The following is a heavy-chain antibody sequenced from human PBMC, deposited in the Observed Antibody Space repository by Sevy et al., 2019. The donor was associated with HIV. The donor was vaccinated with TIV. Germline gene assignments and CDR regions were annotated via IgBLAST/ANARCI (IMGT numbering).Heavy chain of an antibody. V-gene: IGHV3-7*01. CDR3: AKGNSGSFDY. CDR2: IKHDESEK. D-gene: IGHD3-22*01. CDR1: GFSFSTYW. Sequence: GGSLRLSCAASGFSFSTYWMRWVRQAPGKGLEWVANIKHDESEKYYVASVKGRFNISRDNDKNSVYLEKNSLRPEETVIYYWAKGNSGSFDYWGQGTLVTVSS. J-gene: IGHJ4*02.